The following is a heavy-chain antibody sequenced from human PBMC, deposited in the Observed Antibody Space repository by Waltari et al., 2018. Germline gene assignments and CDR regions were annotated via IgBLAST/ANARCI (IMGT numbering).Heavy chain of an antibody. V-gene: IGHV3-30-3*01. J-gene: IGHJ5*02. CDR1: GFTFSSYA. D-gene: IGHD1-26*01. CDR2: ISYDGSNK. CDR3: ARDPHRWELLGWFDP. Sequence: QVQLVESGGGVVQPGRSLRLSCAASGFTFSSYAMHWVRQAPGKGLGWVAVISYDGSNKYYADSVKGRFTISRDNSKNTLYLQMNSLRAEDTAVYYCARDPHRWELLGWFDPWGQGTLVTVSS.